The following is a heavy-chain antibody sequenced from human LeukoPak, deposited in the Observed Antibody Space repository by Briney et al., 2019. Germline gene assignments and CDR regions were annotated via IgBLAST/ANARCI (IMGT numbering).Heavy chain of an antibody. D-gene: IGHD3/OR15-3a*01. CDR3: ARDILDGGGAFDI. V-gene: IGHV3-30-3*01. Sequence: PGRSLRLSCAASGFTFSSYAMHWVRQAPGKGLEWVAVISYDGSNKYYADSVKGRFTISRDNSKNTLYLQMNSLRAEDTAVYYCARDILDGGGAFDIWGQGTMVTVSS. CDR1: GFTFSSYA. CDR2: ISYDGSNK. J-gene: IGHJ3*02.